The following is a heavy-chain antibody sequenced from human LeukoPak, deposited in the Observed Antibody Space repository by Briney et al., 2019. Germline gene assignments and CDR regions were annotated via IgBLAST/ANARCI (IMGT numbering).Heavy chain of an antibody. CDR3: ARNRLPWFGEYVS. V-gene: IGHV1-3*01. CDR2: INVANGNT. D-gene: IGHD3-10*01. J-gene: IGHJ5*02. CDR1: GYTFRNYT. Sequence: ASVKVSCKASGYTFRNYTMHWVRQAPGQRLEWMGWINVANGNTRYSRKFQGRVTIARDTSASTAYMELSSLRSEDTAVYYCARNRLPWFGEYVSWGQGTLVTVSS.